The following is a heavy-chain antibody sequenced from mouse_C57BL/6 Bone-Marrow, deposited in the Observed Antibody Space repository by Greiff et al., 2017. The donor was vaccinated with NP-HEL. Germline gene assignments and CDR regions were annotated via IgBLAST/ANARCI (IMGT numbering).Heavy chain of an antibody. CDR2: INPSTGGT. CDR3: ARCPPHGSRYYYAMDY. Sequence: EVQLQESGPELVKPGASVKISCKASGYSFTGYYMNWVKQSPEKSLEWIGEINPSTGGTTYNQKFKAKATLTVDKSSSTAYMQLKSLTSEDSAVYYCARCPPHGSRYYYAMDYWGQGTSVTVSS. V-gene: IGHV1-42*01. D-gene: IGHD1-1*01. J-gene: IGHJ4*01. CDR1: GYSFTGYY.